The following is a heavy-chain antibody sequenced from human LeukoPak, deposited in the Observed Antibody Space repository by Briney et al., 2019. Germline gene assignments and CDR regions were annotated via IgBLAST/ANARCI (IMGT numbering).Heavy chain of an antibody. D-gene: IGHD6-19*01. CDR3: ARHSSGDY. CDR2: IHPNSGDT. V-gene: IGHV1-2*06. CDR1: GYTFTGYY. Sequence: GASVKVSCKASGYTFTGYYMNWVRQAPGQGLEWMGRIHPNSGDTNYAQKFQGRVTMTRDTSISTAYLELTRLRSDDTAVYYCARHSSGDYWGQGTLVTVSS. J-gene: IGHJ4*02.